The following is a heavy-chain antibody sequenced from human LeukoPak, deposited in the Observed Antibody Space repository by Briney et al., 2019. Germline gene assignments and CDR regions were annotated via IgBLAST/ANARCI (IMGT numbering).Heavy chain of an antibody. Sequence: GGSLRLSCAASGFTFSSYAMSWVRQAPGKGLEWVSAISGSGGSTYYADSVKGRFTISRDNSKNTLYLQMNSLRAEDAAVCYCAKRPPPYYYDSSGYYCFDYWGQGTLVTVSS. CDR1: GFTFSSYA. J-gene: IGHJ4*02. CDR3: AKRPPPYYYDSSGYYCFDY. CDR2: ISGSGGST. D-gene: IGHD3-22*01. V-gene: IGHV3-23*01.